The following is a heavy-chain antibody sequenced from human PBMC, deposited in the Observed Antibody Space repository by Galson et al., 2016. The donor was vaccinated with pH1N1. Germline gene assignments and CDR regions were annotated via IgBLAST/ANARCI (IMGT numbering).Heavy chain of an antibody. Sequence: SLRLSCAASGFTFSNYWMHWVRQVPGKGLEWVANIKEGGSETYYVDSVRGRFTISRDNAKNSLYLQMNSLRDEDTALYYGARAIGSRSAYWGQGTLVTVSS. CDR1: GFTFSNYW. CDR3: ARAIGSRSAY. J-gene: IGHJ4*02. V-gene: IGHV3-7*01. CDR2: IKEGGSET. D-gene: IGHD3-16*02.